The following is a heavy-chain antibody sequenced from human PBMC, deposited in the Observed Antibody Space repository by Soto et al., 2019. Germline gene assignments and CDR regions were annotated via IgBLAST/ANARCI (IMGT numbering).Heavy chain of an antibody. CDR2: IWYDGSNK. V-gene: IGHV3-33*01. CDR1: GFTFSSYG. Sequence: GGSLRLSCAASGFTFSSYGMHWVRQAPGKGLEWVAVIWYDGSNKYYADSVKGRFTISRDNSKNTLYLQMNSLRAEDTAVYYCARDLVSYYYYYMDVWGKGTTVTVSS. CDR3: ARDLVSYYYYYMDV. J-gene: IGHJ6*03. D-gene: IGHD1-26*01.